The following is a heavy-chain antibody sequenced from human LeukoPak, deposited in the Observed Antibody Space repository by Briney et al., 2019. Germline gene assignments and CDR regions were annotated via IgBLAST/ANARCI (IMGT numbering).Heavy chain of an antibody. CDR2: IYSGGST. J-gene: IGHJ4*02. CDR3: AREMSSYSGSYYDY. CDR1: GFTFSSNA. V-gene: IGHV3-53*01. Sequence: GGSLRLSCAASGFTFSSNAMSWVRQAPGKGLEWVSVIYSGGSTYYADSVKGRFTISRDNSKNTLYLQMNSLRAEDTAVYYCAREMSSYSGSYYDYWGQGTLVTVSS. D-gene: IGHD1-26*01.